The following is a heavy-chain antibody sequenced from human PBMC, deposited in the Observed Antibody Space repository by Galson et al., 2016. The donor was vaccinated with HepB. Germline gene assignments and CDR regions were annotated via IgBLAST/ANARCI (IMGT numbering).Heavy chain of an antibody. CDR3: ARLVPAALIDF. CDR2: IYYSGST. D-gene: IGHD2-2*01. CDR1: GGSISSSSYY. V-gene: IGHV4-39*01. Sequence: ETLSLTCTVSGGSISSSSYYWGWIRQPPGKGLEWIGSIYYSGSTYYNPSLKSRVTISVDTSKNQFSLKLSSVTAADTAVYYCARLVPAALIDFWGQGTLVTVSS. J-gene: IGHJ4*02.